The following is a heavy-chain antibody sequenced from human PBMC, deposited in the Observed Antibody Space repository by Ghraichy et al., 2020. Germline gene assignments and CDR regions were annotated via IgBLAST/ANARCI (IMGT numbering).Heavy chain of an antibody. J-gene: IGHJ4*02. D-gene: IGHD6-19*01. CDR2: INPNSGGT. CDR1: GYTFTGYY. V-gene: IGHV1-2*02. CDR3: ARDLGSGWPFDY. Sequence: ASVKVSCKASGYTFTGYYMHWVRQAPGQGLEWMGWINPNSGGTNYAQKFQGRVTMTRDTSISTAYMELSRLRSDDTAVYYCARDLGSGWPFDYWGQGTLVTVSS.